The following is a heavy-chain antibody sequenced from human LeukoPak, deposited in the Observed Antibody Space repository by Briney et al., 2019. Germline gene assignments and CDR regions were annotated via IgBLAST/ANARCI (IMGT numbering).Heavy chain of an antibody. J-gene: IGHJ4*02. Sequence: ASVKVSCKASGYTFTGYYMHWVRQAPGQGLEWMGRINPNSGGTNYAQKFQGRVTMTRDTSISTAYMELSRLRSDDTAVYYCARDPDCSSTSCYDGGWGQGTPVTVSS. D-gene: IGHD2-2*01. CDR3: ARDPDCSSTSCYDGG. CDR2: INPNSGGT. V-gene: IGHV1-2*06. CDR1: GYTFTGYY.